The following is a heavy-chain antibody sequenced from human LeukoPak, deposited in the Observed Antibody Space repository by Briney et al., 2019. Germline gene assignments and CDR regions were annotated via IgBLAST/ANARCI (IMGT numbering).Heavy chain of an antibody. J-gene: IGHJ3*02. Sequence: SETLSLTCAVSGYSISSGYYWGWIRQPPGKGLEWIGSIYHRGSTYYNPSLKSRVTISVDTSKNQFSLKLSSVTAAGTAVYYCASWGGRVVVITHDAFDIWGQGTMVTVSS. D-gene: IGHD3-22*01. V-gene: IGHV4-38-2*01. CDR2: IYHRGST. CDR1: GYSISSGYY. CDR3: ASWGGRVVVITHDAFDI.